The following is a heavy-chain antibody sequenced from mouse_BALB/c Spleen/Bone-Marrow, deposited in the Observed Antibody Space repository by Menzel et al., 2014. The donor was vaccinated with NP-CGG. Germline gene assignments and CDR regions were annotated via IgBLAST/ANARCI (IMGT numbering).Heavy chain of an antibody. CDR2: INPSNGRT. D-gene: IGHD2-4*01. V-gene: IGHV1S81*02. CDR3: ARDYDYWYFDV. Sequence: VQLQQSGAELVKPGASVKLSCKASGYTFTSYWMHWVKQRPGQGLEWIGEINPSNGRTNYNEKFKSKATLTVDKSSSTACMQLSSLTSEDSAVYYCARDYDYWYFDVWGAGTTVTVSS. J-gene: IGHJ1*01. CDR1: GYTFTSYW.